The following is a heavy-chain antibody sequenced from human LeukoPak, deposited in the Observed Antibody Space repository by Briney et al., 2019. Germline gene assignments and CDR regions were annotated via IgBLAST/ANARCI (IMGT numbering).Heavy chain of an antibody. CDR2: INHSGST. Sequence: KPSETLSLTCAVYGGSFSGYYWSWIRQPPGKGLEWIGEINHSGSTNYNPSLKSRVTISVDTSKNQFSLKLSSVTAADTAVYYCASAGYCSSTSCYTADVWGQGTTVTVSS. D-gene: IGHD2-2*02. CDR3: ASAGYCSSTSCYTADV. J-gene: IGHJ6*02. V-gene: IGHV4-34*01. CDR1: GGSFSGYY.